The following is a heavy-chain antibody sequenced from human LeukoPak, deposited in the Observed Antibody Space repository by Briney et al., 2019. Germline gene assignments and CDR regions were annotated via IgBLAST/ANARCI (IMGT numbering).Heavy chain of an antibody. Sequence: SETLSLTCTVSVGSISSSNFYWGWIRQPPGKGLEWMGGIYYSGSTSYNPSLKSRVTISVDTSKNQFSLRLSSVTAADTAVYYCARWFSTGWRYNYFDYWGQGTLVTVSS. CDR3: ARWFSTGWRYNYFDY. V-gene: IGHV4-39*01. J-gene: IGHJ4*02. D-gene: IGHD6-19*01. CDR2: IYYSGST. CDR1: VGSISSSNFY.